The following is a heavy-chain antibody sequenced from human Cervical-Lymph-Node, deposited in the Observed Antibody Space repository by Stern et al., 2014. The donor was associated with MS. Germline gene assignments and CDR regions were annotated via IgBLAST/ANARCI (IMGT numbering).Heavy chain of an antibody. CDR1: GGTLISYP. D-gene: IGHD1-26*01. V-gene: IGHV1-69*01. CDR2: IMPILGTS. CDR3: ARHLGSHESGWFDP. Sequence: QVQLVQSGAEVKKPGSSVKVSCQASGGTLISYPISWVRQAPGQGLEWLGGIMPILGTSNYAHKFQGRVTITADESTTTIYMELRSLKSEDTAVHYCARHLGSHESGWFDPWGQGTLVTVSS. J-gene: IGHJ5*02.